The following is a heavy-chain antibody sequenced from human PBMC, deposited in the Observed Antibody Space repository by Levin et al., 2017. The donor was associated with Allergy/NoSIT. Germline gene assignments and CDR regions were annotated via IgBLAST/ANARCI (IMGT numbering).Heavy chain of an antibody. J-gene: IGHJ6*02. CDR3: ARANDDGDYAYYYYYYAMDV. V-gene: IGHV4-30-4*01. CDR2: IYNNGTT. CDR1: GGSIRSGHYY. Sequence: SQTLSLPCTVSGGSIRSGHYYWTWIRQPPGKGLEWIGHIYNNGTTYYTPSLKSRLSISLDTSKNQFSLKLASVTAADTAVYYCARANDDGDYAYYYYYYAMDVWGQGTTVTVSS. D-gene: IGHD3-16*01.